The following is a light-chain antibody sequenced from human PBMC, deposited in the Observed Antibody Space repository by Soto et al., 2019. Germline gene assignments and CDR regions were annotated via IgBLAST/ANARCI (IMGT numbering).Light chain of an antibody. V-gene: IGLV2-14*01. Sequence: QSVLAQPASVSGSPGQSITISCTGTSSDVGGYNYVSWYQQHSGKAPKVMIYEVSNRPSGVSNRFSGSKSGNTASLTIPGLQGEDEADYYCTSYTTSSSYVFGTGTKVTVL. J-gene: IGLJ1*01. CDR1: SSDVGGYNY. CDR3: TSYTTSSSYV. CDR2: EVS.